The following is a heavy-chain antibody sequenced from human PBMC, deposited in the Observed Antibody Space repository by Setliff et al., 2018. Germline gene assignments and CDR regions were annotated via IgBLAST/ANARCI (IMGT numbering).Heavy chain of an antibody. J-gene: IGHJ4*02. V-gene: IGHV4-39*01. CDR1: GGSISSSSCY. CDR2: MYHSGST. Sequence: SETLSLTCTVSGGSISSSSCYWGWIRQPPGKGLEWIGSMYHSGSTYYNPSLKSRVTIXXXTSXNXXXXXXXXXTAAXTAVYYCARRRPRITIFGGSPAPGGHYDYWGQGTLVTVSS. CDR3: ARRRPRITIFGGSPAPGGHYDY. D-gene: IGHD3-3*01.